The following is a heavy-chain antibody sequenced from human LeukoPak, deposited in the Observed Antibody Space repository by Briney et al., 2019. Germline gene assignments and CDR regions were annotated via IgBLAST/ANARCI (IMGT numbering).Heavy chain of an antibody. J-gene: IGHJ4*02. CDR3: ASISSSSPFFDY. CDR1: GGSISSGSYY. CDR2: IYTSGST. Sequence: SETLSLTCTVSGGSISSGSYYWSWIRQPAGKGLEWIGRIYTSGSTNYNPSLKSRVTISVDTSKNQFSLKLSSVTAADTAVYYCASISSSSPFFDYWGQGTLVTVSS. V-gene: IGHV4-61*02. D-gene: IGHD6-6*01.